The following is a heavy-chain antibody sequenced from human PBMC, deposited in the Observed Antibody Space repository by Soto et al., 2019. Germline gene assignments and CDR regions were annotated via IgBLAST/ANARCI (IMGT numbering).Heavy chain of an antibody. J-gene: IGHJ4*02. Sequence: EVQLLESGGGLVQPGGSLRLSCAASGFTFSSYAMSWVRQAPGKGLAWVSAISGSGGSTYYADSVKGRFPLSRDNSKNTLYRQMNSLRAEDKAVYYCAKGGIAVASDYWGQGTLVTVSS. CDR1: GFTFSSYA. CDR2: ISGSGGST. D-gene: IGHD6-19*01. CDR3: AKGGIAVASDY. V-gene: IGHV3-23*01.